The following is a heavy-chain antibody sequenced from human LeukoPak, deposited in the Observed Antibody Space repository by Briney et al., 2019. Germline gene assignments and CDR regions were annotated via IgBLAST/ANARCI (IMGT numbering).Heavy chain of an antibody. V-gene: IGHV3-72*01. Sequence: GRSLRLSCAASGFTFSDHYMDWVRQAPGKGLEWVGRARNKAKSYTTAYAASVKGRFTISRDDSKNSLYLQMNSLKTEDTAVYYCVRALVAGTSYFDYWGQGTLVTVSS. J-gene: IGHJ4*02. D-gene: IGHD6-19*01. CDR1: GFTFSDHY. CDR2: ARNKAKSYTT. CDR3: VRALVAGTSYFDY.